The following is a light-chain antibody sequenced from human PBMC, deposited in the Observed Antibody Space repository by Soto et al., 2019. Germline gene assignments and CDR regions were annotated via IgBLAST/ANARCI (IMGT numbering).Light chain of an antibody. Sequence: DIQMTQSPSSLSASVGDRVTITCRASKTITTNLNWYQQKPGKAPKLLIYTASSLQSGFPSRFSGSGSGTDFTLTISSLQPEDFATYYCQQSYSTPYIFGQGTKLEIK. CDR1: KTITTN. CDR3: QQSYSTPYI. V-gene: IGKV1-39*01. CDR2: TAS. J-gene: IGKJ2*01.